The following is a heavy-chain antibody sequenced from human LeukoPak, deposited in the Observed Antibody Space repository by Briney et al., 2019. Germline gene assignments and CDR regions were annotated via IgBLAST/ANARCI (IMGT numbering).Heavy chain of an antibody. J-gene: IGHJ4*02. D-gene: IGHD1-26*01. CDR3: ARGLSGSYQIDY. CDR2: IYDSEST. Sequence: SETLSLTCTVSGGSISSYFWNWIRQPPGKGLEWIGCIYDSESTNYNPSLKSQVTISVDTSKNQFSLKLSSVTAADTAVYYCARGLSGSYQIDYWGQGTLVTVSS. V-gene: IGHV4-59*01. CDR1: GGSISSYF.